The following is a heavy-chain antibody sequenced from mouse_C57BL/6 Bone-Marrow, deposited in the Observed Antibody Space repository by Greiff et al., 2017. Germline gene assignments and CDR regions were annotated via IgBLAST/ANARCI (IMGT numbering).Heavy chain of an antibody. Sequence: QVQLKQSGAELVRPGASVKLSCKASGYTFTDYYINWVKQRPGQGLEWIARIYPGSGNTYYNEKFKGKATLTAEKSSSTAYMQLSSLTSEDSAVYFCARCYDPRYAMDYWGQGTSVTVSS. CDR3: ARCYDPRYAMDY. J-gene: IGHJ4*01. CDR1: GYTFTDYY. V-gene: IGHV1-76*01. D-gene: IGHD2-3*01. CDR2: IYPGSGNT.